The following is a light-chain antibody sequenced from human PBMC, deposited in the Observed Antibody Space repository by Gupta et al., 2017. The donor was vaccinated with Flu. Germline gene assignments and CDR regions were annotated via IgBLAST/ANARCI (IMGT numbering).Light chain of an antibody. CDR3: SSYSDMSYV. J-gene: IGLJ1*01. CDR2: EVS. CDR1: SNDVGGDNL. Sequence: QSALTQTPSASGSPGQSVTISCTGTSNDVGGDNLVYWYQQHPGKAHKLIIYEVSERPPGVPRRFSGSKSVNTASLTVSGLQAEDEADYYCSSYSDMSYVFGSGTKVTVL. V-gene: IGLV2-8*01.